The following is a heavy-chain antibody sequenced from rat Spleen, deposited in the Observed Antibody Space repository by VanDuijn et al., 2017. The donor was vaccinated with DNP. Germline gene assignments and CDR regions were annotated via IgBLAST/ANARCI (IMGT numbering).Heavy chain of an antibody. CDR2: IWISGTT. CDR3: ARDGRWDYLDY. V-gene: IGHV2-43*01. Sequence: QVQLKESGPGLVQPSQTLSLACTVSGFSLTDHHVHWVRQPSGKGLEWLGVIWISGTTNVNSIFKSRLTISRDTSKSQVFLEENSLQTEDTATYYCARDGRWDYLDYWGQGVMVTVSS. J-gene: IGHJ2*01. CDR1: GFSLTDHH.